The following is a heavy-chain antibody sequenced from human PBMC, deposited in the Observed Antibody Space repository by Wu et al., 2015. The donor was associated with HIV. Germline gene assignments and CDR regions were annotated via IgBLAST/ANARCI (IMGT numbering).Heavy chain of an antibody. J-gene: IGHJ5*02. Sequence: VRLVQSGAEVKKPGASVRVSCKTSGYTFTGYYMHWVRQAPGQGLEWMGWIDPNSGGTNYAQKFQGRVTMTRDTSISTAYMELSRLRSDDTAVYYCARDWGLRYFDWLLYHWGQGTLVTVSS. V-gene: IGHV1-2*02. CDR3: ARDWGLRYFDWLLYH. CDR2: IDPNSGGT. D-gene: IGHD3-9*01. CDR1: GYTFTGYY.